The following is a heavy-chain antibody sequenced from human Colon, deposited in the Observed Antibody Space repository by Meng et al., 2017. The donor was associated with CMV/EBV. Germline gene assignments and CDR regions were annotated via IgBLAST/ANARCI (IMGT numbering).Heavy chain of an antibody. Sequence: QLVESGGGVVQPGGSLSLSWVTSGFIFSHYSMQWVRQSPGKGLEWVAHIRFNGSQQFYVQSVKGRFTVSRHDPKNTLYLQMNDLRPEDTGVYYCATDHLWGMPNWGRGTLVTVSS. CDR2: IRFNGSQQ. D-gene: IGHD3-3*02. CDR3: ATDHLWGMPN. V-gene: IGHV3-30*02. J-gene: IGHJ4*02. CDR1: GFIFSHYS.